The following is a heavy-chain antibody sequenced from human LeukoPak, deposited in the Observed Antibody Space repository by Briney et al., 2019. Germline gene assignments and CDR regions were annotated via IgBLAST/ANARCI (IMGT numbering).Heavy chain of an antibody. D-gene: IGHD3-9*01. Sequence: ASVKVSCKVSGYTVTELSMHWVRQAPGRGLEWMGGFDPEDGETIYAQKFQGRVTMTEDTSTDTAYMELSSLRSEDTAVYYCATDHSRTYYDILTGYDAFDIWGQGTMVTVSS. CDR3: ATDHSRTYYDILTGYDAFDI. J-gene: IGHJ3*02. V-gene: IGHV1-24*01. CDR1: GYTVTELS. CDR2: FDPEDGET.